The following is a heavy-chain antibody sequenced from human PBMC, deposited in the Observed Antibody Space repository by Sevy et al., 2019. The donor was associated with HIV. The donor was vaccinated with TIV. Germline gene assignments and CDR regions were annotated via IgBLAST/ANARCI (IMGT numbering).Heavy chain of an antibody. CDR1: GFTFSDYY. D-gene: IGHD3-22*01. V-gene: IGHV3-11*06. CDR3: AREGHYDSSGYYPGRPREVYYFDY. Sequence: GGSLRLSCAASGFTFSDYYMSWIRQAPGKGLEWVSYISSSSSHTNYADSVKGRFTISRDNAKNSLYLQMNSLRAEDTAVYYCAREGHYDSSGYYPGRPREVYYFDYWGQGTLVTVSS. J-gene: IGHJ4*02. CDR2: ISSSSSHT.